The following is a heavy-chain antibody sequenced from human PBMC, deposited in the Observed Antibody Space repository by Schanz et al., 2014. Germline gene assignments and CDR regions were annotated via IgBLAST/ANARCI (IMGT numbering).Heavy chain of an antibody. Sequence: EVQLVESGGGLVKPGGSLRLSCEASEFTLSNSDMHWVRQGTGKGLEWVSTIGYLGDTYYPDSVKGRFTVSRDSGQNSLYLQMNSLRAGDTAVYYCARLPVGYGSGIWDVWGQGTSVTVSS. CDR1: EFTLSNSD. CDR3: ARLPVGYGSGIWDV. J-gene: IGHJ6*02. V-gene: IGHV3-13*01. CDR2: IGYLGDT. D-gene: IGHD3-10*01.